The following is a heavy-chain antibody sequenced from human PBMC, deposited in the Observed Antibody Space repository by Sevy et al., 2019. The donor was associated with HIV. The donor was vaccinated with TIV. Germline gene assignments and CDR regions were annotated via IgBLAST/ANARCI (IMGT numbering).Heavy chain of an antibody. Sequence: ASVKVSCKASGYTVTGYYLHWVRQAPGQGLEWMGWSNPKSGGTNYAPKFQGRVTMTRDTSISTASMELSRLRSDDTAVYYCTRSAAEAKNFYCGGDCYSDYWGQRTLVTVSS. CDR1: GYTVTGYY. CDR2: SNPKSGGT. J-gene: IGHJ4*02. D-gene: IGHD2-21*02. V-gene: IGHV1-2*02. CDR3: TRSAAEAKNFYCGGDCYSDY.